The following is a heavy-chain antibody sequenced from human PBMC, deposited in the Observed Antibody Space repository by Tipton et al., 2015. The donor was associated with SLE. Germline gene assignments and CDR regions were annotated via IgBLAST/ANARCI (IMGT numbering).Heavy chain of an antibody. Sequence: GLVKPSQTLSLTCAISGDSVSSNTAAWNWIRQSPSRGLEWLGRTYYRSKWYNDYAVSLKGRITINPYTSRNHFSLQLNSLSPEDTAVYYCARANVYIWDFWGQGAMVTVSS. D-gene: IGHD3-16*01. CDR3: ARANVYIWDF. V-gene: IGHV6-1*01. J-gene: IGHJ4*02. CDR1: GDSVSSNTAA. CDR2: TYYRSKWYN.